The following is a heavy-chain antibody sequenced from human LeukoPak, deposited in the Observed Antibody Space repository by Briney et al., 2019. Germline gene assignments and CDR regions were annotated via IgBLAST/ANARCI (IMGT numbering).Heavy chain of an antibody. D-gene: IGHD3-3*01. Sequence: PGGSLRLSCAASGFTFSSYAMSWVRQAPGKGLEWVGRIKSKTDGGTTDYAAPVKGRFTISRDDSKNTLYLQMNSLKTEDTAVYYCTTEDPITIFGVVIKVFDPWGQGTLVTVSS. V-gene: IGHV3-15*01. CDR2: IKSKTDGGTT. J-gene: IGHJ5*02. CDR1: GFTFSSYA. CDR3: TTEDPITIFGVVIKVFDP.